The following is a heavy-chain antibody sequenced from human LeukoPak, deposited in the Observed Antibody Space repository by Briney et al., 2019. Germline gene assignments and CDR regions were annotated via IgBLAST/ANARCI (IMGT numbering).Heavy chain of an antibody. CDR2: IHPSGGNT. J-gene: IGHJ4*02. Sequence: ASVTVSCKASGYTFTSNYMHWVRQAPGQGLEWTGIIHPSGGNTNYAQKFQGRVAMTRDTSTSTVYMELSSLRSEDTAIYYCARDCSSTRCQGPVFDNWGQGTLVTVSS. D-gene: IGHD2-2*01. V-gene: IGHV1-46*01. CDR1: GYTFTSNY. CDR3: ARDCSSTRCQGPVFDN.